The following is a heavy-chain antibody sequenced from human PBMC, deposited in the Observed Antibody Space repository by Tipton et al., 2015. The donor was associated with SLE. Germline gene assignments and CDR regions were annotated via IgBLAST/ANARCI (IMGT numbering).Heavy chain of an antibody. CDR2: IYYSGST. J-gene: IGHJ4*02. D-gene: IGHD1-20*01. V-gene: IGHV4-59*01. CDR1: GGSISSYY. Sequence: TLSLTCTVSGGSISSYYWSWIRQPPGKGLEWIGHIYYSGSTNYNPSLKSRVTISVDTSKNQFSLKLSSVTAADTAVYYCARANNWKGPLSFDYWGQGTLVTVSS. CDR3: ARANNWKGPLSFDY.